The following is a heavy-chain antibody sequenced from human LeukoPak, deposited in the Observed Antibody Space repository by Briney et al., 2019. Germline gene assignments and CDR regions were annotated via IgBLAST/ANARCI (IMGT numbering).Heavy chain of an antibody. CDR2: ISSSSSTI. CDR3: ARDGMVRGVIIWDAFDI. CDR1: GFTFSSYS. V-gene: IGHV3-48*02. Sequence: GGSLRLSCAASGFTFSSYSMNWVRQAPGEGLEWVSYISSSSSTIYYADSVKGRFTISRDNAKNSLYLQMNSLRDEDTAVYYCARDGMVRGVIIWDAFDIWGQGTMVTVYS. J-gene: IGHJ3*02. D-gene: IGHD3-10*01.